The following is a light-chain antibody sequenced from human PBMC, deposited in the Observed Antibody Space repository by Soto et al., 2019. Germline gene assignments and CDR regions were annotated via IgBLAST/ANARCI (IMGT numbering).Light chain of an antibody. Sequence: LTHPPSASGTPGQTVTISCSGGSSNIGTNAVNWYQQLPGTAPILLIYNNNQRPSGVPDRFSGSKSGTSASLAISGLQSEDEADYYCAAWDDSLNGYVFGTGTKVTVL. J-gene: IGLJ1*01. CDR2: NNN. CDR3: AAWDDSLNGYV. V-gene: IGLV1-44*01. CDR1: SSNIGTNA.